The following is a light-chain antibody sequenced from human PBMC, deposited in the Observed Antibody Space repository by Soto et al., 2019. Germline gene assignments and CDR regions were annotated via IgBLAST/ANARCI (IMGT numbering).Light chain of an antibody. CDR2: RAS. CDR1: QSVSSNY. CDR3: QQDGSSPLT. J-gene: IGKJ4*01. V-gene: IGKV3-20*01. Sequence: EIVLKQSPGTLSLSPGERATLSCRASQSVSSNYLDWYQQKPGQAPKVLIYRASSRATGTPDRFSGSVSGTAFTLTISRLEPEDFAVYYCQQDGSSPLTFGGGTKVVIK.